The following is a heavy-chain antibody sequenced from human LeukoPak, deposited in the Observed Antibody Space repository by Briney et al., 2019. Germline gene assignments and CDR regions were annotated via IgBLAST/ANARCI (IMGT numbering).Heavy chain of an antibody. Sequence: GGSLRLSCAASGFTVSNNYMTWVRQAPGKGLEWVSVIYSAGITYYADSVKGRFTIFRDISKNTLYLQMNSLRVEDTAVYYCARDLNWYVFRYWGQGTLVTVSS. J-gene: IGHJ4*02. CDR3: ARDLNWYVFRY. D-gene: IGHD1-14*01. CDR2: IYSAGIT. V-gene: IGHV3-66*01. CDR1: GFTVSNNY.